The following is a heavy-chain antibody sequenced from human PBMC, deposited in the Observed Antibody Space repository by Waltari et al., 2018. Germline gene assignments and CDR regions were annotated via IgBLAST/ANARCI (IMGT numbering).Heavy chain of an antibody. Sequence: QVQLVQSGAEVKKPGASVKVSCKASGYTFTSYAMHWVRQAPGQRLEWMGWINAGNGNTKYSQEVQGRVTITRDTSASTAYMELSSLRSEDMAVYYCATISSSKSAFDIWGQGTMVTVSS. D-gene: IGHD6-6*01. CDR1: GYTFTSYA. CDR2: INAGNGNT. CDR3: ATISSSKSAFDI. J-gene: IGHJ3*02. V-gene: IGHV1-3*03.